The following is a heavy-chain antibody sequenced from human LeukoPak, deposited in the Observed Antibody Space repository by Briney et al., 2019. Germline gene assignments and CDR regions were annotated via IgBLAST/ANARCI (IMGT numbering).Heavy chain of an antibody. CDR3: ASLSISSGYFFDY. CDR1: GGSISSGGYY. Sequence: SETLSLTCTVSGGSISSGGYYWSWIHQHPGKGLEWIGYIYYSGSTYYNPFLKSRDTISVDTSKNQFSLKLTSETAADTAVYYCASLSISSGYFFDYWGQGTLVTVSS. D-gene: IGHD3-22*01. J-gene: IGHJ4*02. CDR2: IYYSGST. V-gene: IGHV4-31*03.